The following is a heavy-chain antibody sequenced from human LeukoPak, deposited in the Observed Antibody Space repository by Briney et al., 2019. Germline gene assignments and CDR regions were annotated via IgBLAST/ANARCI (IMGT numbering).Heavy chain of an antibody. CDR1: GASISSDNYS. V-gene: IGHV4-30-4*01. CDR2: IYYSGST. D-gene: IGHD3-16*01. Sequence: SETLSLTCTVSGASISSDNYSWSWIRQPPGKGLEWIGYIYYSGSTSYNPSLKSRLTISIDTSKNQFSLKLSSVTAADTAVYYCAIKRGQGLDYWGQGTLVTVSS. J-gene: IGHJ4*02. CDR3: AIKRGQGLDY.